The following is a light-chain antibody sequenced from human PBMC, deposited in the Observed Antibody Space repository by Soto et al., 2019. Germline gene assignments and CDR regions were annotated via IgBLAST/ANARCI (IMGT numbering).Light chain of an antibody. CDR3: TSYTTSSTLV. CDR2: DVS. Sequence: QSALTQPVSVSGSPGQSITISCTGTSSDVGGYNYVSWYQQYPGKAPKLMIYDVSNRPSGVSNRFSGSKSGNTASLTISGLQAEDEADYYCTSYTTSSTLVFGTGTKVTVL. CDR1: SSDVGGYNY. V-gene: IGLV2-14*01. J-gene: IGLJ1*01.